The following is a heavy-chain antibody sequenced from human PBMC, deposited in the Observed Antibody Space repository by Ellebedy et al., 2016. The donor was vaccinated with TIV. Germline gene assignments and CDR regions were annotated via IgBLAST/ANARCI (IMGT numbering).Heavy chain of an antibody. CDR2: ITGSGVST. J-gene: IGHJ6*02. D-gene: IGHD3-10*01. V-gene: IGHV3-23*01. Sequence: GESLKISCAVSGFSFSRYAMTWVRQAPGKGLEWVSGITGSGVSTYYADSVKGRFTISRDNSRNTLYLQMNSLRAEDTAVYFCAKDALSGSYYYYYNGLDVWGRGTTVTVSS. CDR3: AKDALSGSYYYYYNGLDV. CDR1: GFSFSRYA.